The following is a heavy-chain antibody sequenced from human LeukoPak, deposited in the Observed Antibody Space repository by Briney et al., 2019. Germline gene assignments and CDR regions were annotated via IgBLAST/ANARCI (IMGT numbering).Heavy chain of an antibody. V-gene: IGHV1-8*01. CDR3: ARWPIAATGYNWFDP. J-gene: IGHJ5*02. Sequence: ASVKVSCKASGYSFTSYDINWVRQATGQGLEWMGWMNPNSGNTGYAQKFQGRVTMTRNTSISTAYMELSSLRSEDTAVYYCARWPIAATGYNWFDPWGQGTLVTVSS. CDR2: MNPNSGNT. D-gene: IGHD6-13*01. CDR1: GYSFTSYD.